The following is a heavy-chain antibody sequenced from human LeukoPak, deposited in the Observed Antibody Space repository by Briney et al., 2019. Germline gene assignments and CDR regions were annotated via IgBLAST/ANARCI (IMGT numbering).Heavy chain of an antibody. D-gene: IGHD1-26*01. J-gene: IGHJ3*02. CDR1: GGSISSGSYY. V-gene: IGHV4-61*02. CDR2: IYTSGST. CDR3: ARASYSGAFDI. Sequence: NPSETLSLTCTVSGGSISSGSYYWSWIRQPAGKGLEWIGRIYTSGSTNYNPSLKSRVTMSVDTSKNQFSLKLSSVTAADTAVYYCARASYSGAFDIWGQGTMVTVSS.